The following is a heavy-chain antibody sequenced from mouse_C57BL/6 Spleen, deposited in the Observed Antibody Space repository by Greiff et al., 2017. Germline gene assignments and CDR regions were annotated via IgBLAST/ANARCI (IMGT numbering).Heavy chain of an antibody. V-gene: IGHV1-64*01. CDR2: IHPNSGST. CDR1: GYTFTSYW. D-gene: IGHD2-4*01. Sequence: VQLQQPGAELVKPGASVKLSCKASGYTFTSYWMHWVKQRPGQGLEWIGMIHPNSGSTNYNEKFKSKATLTVDKSSSTAYMQLSSLTSEDSAVYYCAREGYDYEYFDYWGQGTTLTVSS. J-gene: IGHJ2*01. CDR3: AREGYDYEYFDY.